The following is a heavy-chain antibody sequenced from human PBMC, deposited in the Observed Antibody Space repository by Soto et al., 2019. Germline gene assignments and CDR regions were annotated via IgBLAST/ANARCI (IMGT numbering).Heavy chain of an antibody. J-gene: IGHJ4*02. Sequence: SGPTLVNPTHTLTLTCTFSGFSLSTSGMCVSWIRQPPGKALEWLALIDWDDDKYYSTPLKTRLTISKDTSKNQVVLTMTNMDPVDTATYYCARSYDSSGYYGYWGQGTLVTVSS. CDR1: GFSLSTSGMC. D-gene: IGHD3-22*01. V-gene: IGHV2-70*01. CDR3: ARSYDSSGYYGY. CDR2: IDWDDDK.